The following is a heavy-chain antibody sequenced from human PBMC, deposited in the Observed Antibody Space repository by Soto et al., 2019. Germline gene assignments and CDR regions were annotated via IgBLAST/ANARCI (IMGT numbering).Heavy chain of an antibody. CDR3: ARAASTVTTVYYGMDV. V-gene: IGHV3-11*06. CDR2: ISSSSSYT. CDR1: GFTFSDYY. J-gene: IGHJ6*02. Sequence: PGGSLRLSCAASGFTFSDYYMSWIRQAPGKGLEWVSYISSSSSYTNYADSVKGRFTISRDNAKNSLYLQMNSLRAEDTAVYYCARAASTVTTVYYGMDVWGQGTTVTVSS. D-gene: IGHD4-4*01.